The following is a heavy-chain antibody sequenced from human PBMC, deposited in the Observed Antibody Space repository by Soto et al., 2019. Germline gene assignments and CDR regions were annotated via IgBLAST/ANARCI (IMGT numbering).Heavy chain of an antibody. CDR2: IYYSGST. CDR1: GGSISSGGYY. J-gene: IGHJ6*02. Sequence: SETLSLTCTVSGGSISSGGYYWSWIRQHPGKGLEWIGYIYYSGSTYYNPSLKSRVTISVDRSKNQFSLKLSSVTAADTAVYYCARDRPTVRGYSYGYPMGYYYYGMDVWGQGTTVTVSS. D-gene: IGHD5-18*01. V-gene: IGHV4-31*03. CDR3: ARDRPTVRGYSYGYPMGYYYYGMDV.